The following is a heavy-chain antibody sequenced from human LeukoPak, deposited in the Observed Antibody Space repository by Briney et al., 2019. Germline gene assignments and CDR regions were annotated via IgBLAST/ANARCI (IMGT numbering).Heavy chain of an antibody. Sequence: GASVKVSCKASGYTFTGNFMHWVRQAPGQGLEWMGWINPNSGGTNYAQKFQGRVTMTRDTSISTAYMELSSLRSDDTAVYYCARGPHWDPHFDYWGQGTLVTVSS. CDR2: INPNSGGT. V-gene: IGHV1-2*02. CDR1: GYTFTGNF. CDR3: ARGPHWDPHFDY. J-gene: IGHJ4*02. D-gene: IGHD7-27*01.